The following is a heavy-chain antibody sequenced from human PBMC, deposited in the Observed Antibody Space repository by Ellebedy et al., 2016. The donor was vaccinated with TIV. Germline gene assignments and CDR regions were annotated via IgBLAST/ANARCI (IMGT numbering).Heavy chain of an antibody. J-gene: IGHJ4*02. CDR2: IYHTGTT. Sequence: SETLSLTXRVSGGSVSRGNYYWGWIRQRPGKGPEWIGNIYHTGTTFYNPSLKSRVTISVDTSKNQFSLRLTSVTAADTAVYYCARGPPLMITFGGIVVRQPRHLGLWGPGTLVTVSS. D-gene: IGHD3-16*02. CDR1: GGSVSRGNYY. CDR3: ARGPPLMITFGGIVVRQPRHLGL. V-gene: IGHV4-39*01.